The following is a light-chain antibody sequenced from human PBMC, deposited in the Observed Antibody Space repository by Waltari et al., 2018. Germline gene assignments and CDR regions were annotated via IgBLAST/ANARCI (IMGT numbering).Light chain of an antibody. CDR2: EVS. CDR1: SSDVGSYNR. Sequence: QSALTQPPSVSGSPGQSVTISCTGTSSDVGSYNRVSWYQQPPGTDPKRMIYEVSNRPSGVPDRFSGSKSGNTASLTISGLQAEDEAHYYCSSYTSSSTFWLFGGGTKLTVL. V-gene: IGLV2-18*02. J-gene: IGLJ3*02. CDR3: SSYTSSSTFWL.